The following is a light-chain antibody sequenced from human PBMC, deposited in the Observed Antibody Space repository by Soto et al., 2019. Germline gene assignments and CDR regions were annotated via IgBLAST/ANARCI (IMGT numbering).Light chain of an antibody. CDR1: SSDVGAHNF. V-gene: IGLV2-14*03. Sequence: QSVLTQPASVSGSRGQSITISCTGTSSDVGAHNFVSWYQQHPGKLPKLMIFDVSRRPSGVSDRFSGSKSGNTASLTISGLQAEDEGDYYCSSYTSSSTHVFGSGTKVTVL. CDR2: DVS. CDR3: SSYTSSSTHV. J-gene: IGLJ1*01.